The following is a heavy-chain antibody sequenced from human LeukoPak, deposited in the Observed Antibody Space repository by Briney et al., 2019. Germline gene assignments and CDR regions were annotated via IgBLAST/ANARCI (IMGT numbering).Heavy chain of an antibody. CDR1: GFTFSSYA. J-gene: IGHJ4*02. CDR2: IVGSGDST. D-gene: IGHD3-16*01. Sequence: GGSLRLSCAASGFTFSSYAMSWVRQTPEKGLEWVSGIVGSGDSTHYADSVKGRFTISRDNSTNTMYLQMNSLRAEDTAVYYCAKALGGELAVLVYWGQGTLVTVSS. CDR3: AKALGGELAVLVY. V-gene: IGHV3-23*01.